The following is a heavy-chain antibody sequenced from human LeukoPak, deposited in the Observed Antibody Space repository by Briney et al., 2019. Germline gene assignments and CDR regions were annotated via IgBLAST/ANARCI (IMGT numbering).Heavy chain of an antibody. CDR1: GFSFHGDG. CDR2: INWNGGDK. D-gene: IGHD1-26*01. V-gene: IGHV3-20*04. CDR3: ARSPEWDPKQLGFKYFDY. Sequence: GGSLRLSCAASGFSFHGDGMSWVRQAPGEGLEWVSGINWNGGDKRYADSVRGRFTISRDNAKNSLYLHMNSLRGEDTALYYCARSPEWDPKQLGFKYFDYWGQGTLVTVSS. J-gene: IGHJ4*02.